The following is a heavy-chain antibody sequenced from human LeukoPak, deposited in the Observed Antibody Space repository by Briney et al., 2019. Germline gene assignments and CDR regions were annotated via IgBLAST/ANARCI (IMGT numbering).Heavy chain of an antibody. J-gene: IGHJ4*02. CDR2: IYSGGST. V-gene: IGHV3-66*02. Sequence: GGSLRLSCAASGFTVSSNYMSWVRQAPGKGLEWVSVIYSGGSTNYADSVKGRFTISRDNSKNTLYLQMNSLRAEDTAVYYCARPYDYGDPLAWGQGTLVTVSS. CDR3: ARPYDYGDPLA. CDR1: GFTVSSNY. D-gene: IGHD4-17*01.